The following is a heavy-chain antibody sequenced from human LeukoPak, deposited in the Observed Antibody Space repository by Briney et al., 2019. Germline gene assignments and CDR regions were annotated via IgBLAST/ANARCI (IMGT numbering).Heavy chain of an antibody. V-gene: IGHV1-2*02. CDR2: INPNSGGK. Sequence: ASVKVSCKASGYTFTGYYMHWVRQAPGQGLEWMGWINPNSGGKNYAQKFQGSVSMTRDTSISTAYMELSRLRSDDTAVYYCAIAKVLRLGVLSLGYWGQGTLVTVSS. D-gene: IGHD3-16*02. CDR1: GYTFTGYY. J-gene: IGHJ4*02. CDR3: AIAKVLRLGVLSLGY.